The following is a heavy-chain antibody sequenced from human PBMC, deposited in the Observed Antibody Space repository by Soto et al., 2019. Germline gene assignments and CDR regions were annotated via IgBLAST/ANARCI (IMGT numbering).Heavy chain of an antibody. D-gene: IGHD5-18*01. V-gene: IGHV4-31*03. J-gene: IGHJ4*02. CDR2: IYYSGST. CDR1: GGSISSGGYY. CDR3: ARAVYSYGYFDY. Sequence: SETLSLTCTVSGGSISSGGYYWSWIRQHPGKGLEWIGYIYYSGSTYYNPSLKSRVTISVDTSKNQFSLKLSSVTAADTAVYYCARAVYSYGYFDYWGQGTLVTVSS.